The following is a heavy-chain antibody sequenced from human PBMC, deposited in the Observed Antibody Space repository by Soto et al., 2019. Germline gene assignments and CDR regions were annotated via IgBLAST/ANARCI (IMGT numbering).Heavy chain of an antibody. CDR2: IYYSGST. CDR3: ARVEDSGSYEANWFDP. CDR1: GGSISSGGYY. Sequence: SETLSLTCTVSGGSISSGGYYWSWIRQHPGKGLEWIGYIYYSGSTYYNPSLKSRVTISVDTSKNQFSLKLSSVTAADTAVHYCARVEDSGSYEANWFDPWGQGTLVTVSS. J-gene: IGHJ5*02. D-gene: IGHD1-26*01. V-gene: IGHV4-31*03.